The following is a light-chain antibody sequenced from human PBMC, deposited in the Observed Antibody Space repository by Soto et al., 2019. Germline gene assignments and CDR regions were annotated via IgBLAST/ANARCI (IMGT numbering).Light chain of an antibody. CDR3: QSYDTMLSGPGV. V-gene: IGLV1-40*01. CDR1: TSNLGAGYD. CDR2: NNI. Sequence: QSVLTQPPSGSRAPGQTVTISSSGSTSNLGAGYDVHWYQQLPGTAPKLLIYNNINRPSGVPDRFSGSKSGTSASLAITGLQAKDEADYYCQSYDTMLSGPGVFGGGTKLTVL. J-gene: IGLJ2*01.